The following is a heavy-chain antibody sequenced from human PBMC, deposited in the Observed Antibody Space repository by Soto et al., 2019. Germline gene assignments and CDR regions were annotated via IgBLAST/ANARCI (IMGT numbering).Heavy chain of an antibody. Sequence: QVQLVQSGAEVKKPGASVKVSCKASGYTFTSYDINWVRQATGQGLEWMGWMNPNSGNTGYAQKFQGRVTMTRNTSTSTAYMELSSLRSEDTAVYYYARAQRGGRYYDILSPYYYYMDVSGKGTTVTVSS. CDR3: ARAQRGGRYYDILSPYYYYMDV. CDR1: GYTFTSYD. D-gene: IGHD3-9*01. CDR2: MNPNSGNT. V-gene: IGHV1-8*01. J-gene: IGHJ6*03.